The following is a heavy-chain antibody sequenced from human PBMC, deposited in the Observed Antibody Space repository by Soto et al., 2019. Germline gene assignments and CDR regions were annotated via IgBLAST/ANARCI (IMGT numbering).Heavy chain of an antibody. CDR3: ARDYSNEYYFDY. CDR2: ISSSSSYI. Sequence: GGSLRLSCAASGFTFSSYSMNWVRQAPGKGLEWVSSISSSSSYIYYADSVKGRFTISRDNAKNSLYLQMNSLRAEDTAAYYCARDYSNEYYFDYWGQGTLVTVSS. D-gene: IGHD2-15*01. CDR1: GFTFSSYS. J-gene: IGHJ4*02. V-gene: IGHV3-21*01.